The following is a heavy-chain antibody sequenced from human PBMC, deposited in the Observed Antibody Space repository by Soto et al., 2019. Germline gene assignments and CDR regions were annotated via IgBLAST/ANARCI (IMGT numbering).Heavy chain of an antibody. CDR3: AKWGHPALQAFDF. V-gene: IGHV4-59*02. D-gene: IGHD2-8*01. Sequence: QVQLQESGPGLMKPSETLSLTCTVSGASVRDYYWNWIRQPPGRGLEWIGFIHYTGSNNYNSSLRSRVTMSVDTSRNQFSLMMTSVTAADTAVYYCAKWGHPALQAFDFWGQGTMVTVSS. CDR2: IHYTGSN. CDR1: GASVRDYY. J-gene: IGHJ3*01.